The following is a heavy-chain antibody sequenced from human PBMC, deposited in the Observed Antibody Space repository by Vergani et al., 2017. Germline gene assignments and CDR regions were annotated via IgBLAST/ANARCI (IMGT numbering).Heavy chain of an antibody. Sequence: QVQLVQAGAEVKKPGTSVQVSCPVSGYTLTELSMHWVRPAPGQGLEWMGGFDPEDGETIYAQKFQGRVTMTEDTSTDTAYMELSSLRSEDTAVYYCATPRLRFSYYYYCGMDVWGQGTTVTVSS. CDR1: GYTLTELS. CDR3: ATPRLRFSYYYYCGMDV. V-gene: IGHV1-24*01. D-gene: IGHD5-12*01. J-gene: IGHJ6*02. CDR2: FDPEDGET.